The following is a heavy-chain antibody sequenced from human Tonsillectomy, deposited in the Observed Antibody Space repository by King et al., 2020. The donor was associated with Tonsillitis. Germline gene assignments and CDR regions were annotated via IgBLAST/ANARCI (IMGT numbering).Heavy chain of an antibody. CDR3: ARDRCSSSSCYPVVDFCI. J-gene: IGHJ3*02. CDR2: IIPIFGTA. D-gene: IGHD2-2*01. CDR1: GGTFSSYA. V-gene: IGHV1-69*01. Sequence: QLVQSGAEVKKPGSSVKVSCKASGGTFSSYAISWVRQAPGQGLEWMGGIIPIFGTANYAQKFQGRVTITADESTSTAYMERSSLRSETTAVYYCARDRCSSSSCYPVVDFCIGGQGTMVTVP.